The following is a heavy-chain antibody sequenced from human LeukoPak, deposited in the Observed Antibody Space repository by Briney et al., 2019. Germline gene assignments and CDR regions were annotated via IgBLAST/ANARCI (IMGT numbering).Heavy chain of an antibody. Sequence: GGSLRLSCAASGFTFDDYGMSWVRQAPGKGLEWVSGINWNGGSTGYADSVKGRSTISRDNAKNSLYLQMNSLRAEDTALYYCARLNHRSPTPTDAFDIWGQGTMVTVSS. CDR2: INWNGGST. CDR1: GFTFDDYG. D-gene: IGHD1-14*01. CDR3: ARLNHRSPTPTDAFDI. V-gene: IGHV3-20*04. J-gene: IGHJ3*02.